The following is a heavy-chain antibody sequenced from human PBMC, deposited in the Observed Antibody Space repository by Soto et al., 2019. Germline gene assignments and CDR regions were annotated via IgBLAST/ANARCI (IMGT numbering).Heavy chain of an antibody. CDR3: ARGEITLLGGMDV. Sequence: QVQLQQSGAGLLKPSETLSLNCTVSGGSFRGYYWGWVRQPPGKGLEWIGEINHSGSSNYHPSLKSRVTISVATSNNQFSLTVNSVTPADTAVYYCARGEITLLGGMDVWGQGTTVTVSS. J-gene: IGHJ6*02. D-gene: IGHD3-10*01. V-gene: IGHV4-34*02. CDR2: INHSGSS. CDR1: GGSFRGYY.